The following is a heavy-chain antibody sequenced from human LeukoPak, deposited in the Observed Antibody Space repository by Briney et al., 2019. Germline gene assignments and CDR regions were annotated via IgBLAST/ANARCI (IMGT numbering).Heavy chain of an antibody. D-gene: IGHD3-10*01. J-gene: IGHJ4*02. CDR3: AKSDGSGSYYYGPFDY. Sequence: ASVKVSRQDSGYSLPNQDINWLRQATGQGLEWMGWMNPNRGNTGYAQKFQGRVTMTRNPSISTAYMELSSLRSEDTAVYYCAKSDGSGSYYYGPFDYCGQGTLVTVSS. CDR1: GYSLPNQD. CDR2: MNPNRGNT. V-gene: IGHV1-8*01.